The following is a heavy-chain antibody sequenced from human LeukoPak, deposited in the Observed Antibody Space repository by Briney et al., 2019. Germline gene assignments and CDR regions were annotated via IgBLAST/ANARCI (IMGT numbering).Heavy chain of an antibody. CDR2: ISSSSSYI. V-gene: IGHV3-21*01. CDR1: GFTFSTYT. J-gene: IGHJ4*02. Sequence: PGGSLRLSCAASGFTFSTYTMNWVRQAPGKGLEWVSSISSSSSYIYYADSAKGRFTISRDNAKNSMYLQMSSLRAEDTAVYYCARDALAAGYRLEWYYFDYWGQGTLVTVSS. D-gene: IGHD2-2*01. CDR3: ARDALAAGYRLEWYYFDY.